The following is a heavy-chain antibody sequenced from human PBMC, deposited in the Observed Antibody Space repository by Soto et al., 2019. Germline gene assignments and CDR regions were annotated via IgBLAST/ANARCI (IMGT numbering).Heavy chain of an antibody. Sequence: SETLSLTCTVSGGSISNYFCNWIRQPAGKGLEWIGRIDNSGSTNYNPSLKSRITMSADTFRNQFSLKLNSVTAADTAVYYCARGGQDFWSGPFDYWGQGALVTASS. CDR1: GGSISNYF. D-gene: IGHD3-3*01. J-gene: IGHJ4*02. V-gene: IGHV4-4*07. CDR3: ARGGQDFWSGPFDY. CDR2: IDNSGST.